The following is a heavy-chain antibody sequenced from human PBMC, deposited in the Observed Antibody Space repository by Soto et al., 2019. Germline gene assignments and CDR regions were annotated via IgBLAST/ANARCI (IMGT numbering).Heavy chain of an antibody. CDR1: GGTFSSYA. V-gene: IGHV1-69*13. CDR2: IIPIFGTA. J-gene: IGHJ6*02. D-gene: IGHD5-18*01. Sequence: SVKVSCKASGGTFSSYAISWVRQAPGQGLEWMGGIIPIFGTANYAQKFQGRVTITADESTSTAYMELSSLRSEDTAAYYCAREGLHVDTAMVPGNVWGQGTTVTVSS. CDR3: AREGLHVDTAMVPGNV.